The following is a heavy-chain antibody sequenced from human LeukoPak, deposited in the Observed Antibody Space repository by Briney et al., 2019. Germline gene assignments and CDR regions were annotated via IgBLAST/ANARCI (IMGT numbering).Heavy chain of an antibody. J-gene: IGHJ4*02. CDR2: IWSGGTDK. D-gene: IGHD1-26*01. Sequence: GRSLRLSCAASGFTFSNYGMHWVRQPPGKGLEWVAVIWSGGTDKYYADSVKGRFTVSRDNSKNTLYLQMNSLRAEDTAVYYCGKRLTSWELEYWGQGTLVTVSS. V-gene: IGHV3-30*18. CDR3: GKRLTSWELEY. CDR1: GFTFSNYG.